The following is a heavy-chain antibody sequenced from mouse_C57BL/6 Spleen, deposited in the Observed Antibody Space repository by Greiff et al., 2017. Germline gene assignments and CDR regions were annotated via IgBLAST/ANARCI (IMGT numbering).Heavy chain of an antibody. CDR1: GYAFSSYW. CDR3: ARLGLYAMDY. CDR2: IYPGDGDT. Sequence: QVQLQQSGAELVKPGASVKISCKASGYAFSSYWMNWVKQRPGKGLEGIGQIYPGDGDTNYNGQFKGKATLTADKSSSTAYMQLSSLTSEDSAVYFCARLGLYAMDYWGQGTSVTVSS. V-gene: IGHV1-80*01. J-gene: IGHJ4*01.